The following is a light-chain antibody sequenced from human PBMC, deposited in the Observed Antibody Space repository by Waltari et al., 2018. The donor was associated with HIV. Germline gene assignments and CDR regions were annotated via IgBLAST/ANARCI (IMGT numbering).Light chain of an antibody. Sequence: ELVMTQSPATLSVSPGERAPLSCRASQSVSSNLAWYQQKPGHAPRLLIYGASTRATGIPARFSGSGSGTEFTLTISSLQSEDFAVYYCQQYNNWITFGQGTRLEIK. J-gene: IGKJ5*01. CDR2: GAS. CDR3: QQYNNWIT. V-gene: IGKV3-15*01. CDR1: QSVSSN.